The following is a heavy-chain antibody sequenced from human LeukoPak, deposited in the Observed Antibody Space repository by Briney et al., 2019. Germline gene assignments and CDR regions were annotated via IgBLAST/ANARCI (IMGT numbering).Heavy chain of an antibody. V-gene: IGHV3-23*01. Sequence: GGSLRLSCAASGFTFSSYAMSWVRQAPGKGLGWVSAISGSGGSTYYADSVKGRFTISRDNSKNTLYLQMNSLRAEDTAVYYCARVHYYDSSGYSDYYYGMDVWGQGTTVTVSS. D-gene: IGHD3-22*01. CDR3: ARVHYYDSSGYSDYYYGMDV. CDR1: GFTFSSYA. CDR2: ISGSGGST. J-gene: IGHJ6*02.